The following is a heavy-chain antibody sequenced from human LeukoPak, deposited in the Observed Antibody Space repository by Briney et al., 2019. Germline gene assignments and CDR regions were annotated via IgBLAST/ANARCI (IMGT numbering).Heavy chain of an antibody. CDR3: ARVGYSYGYYYYDSSGYYIGDY. D-gene: IGHD3-22*01. CDR1: GYTFTSYG. J-gene: IGHJ4*02. CDR2: ISAYNGNT. V-gene: IGHV1-18*01. Sequence: ASVKVSCKASGYTFTSYGISWVRQAPGQGLEWMGWISAYNGNTNYAQKLQGRVTMTADTSTSTAYMELRSLRSDDTAVYYCARVGYSYGYYYYDSSGYYIGDYWGQGTLVTVSS.